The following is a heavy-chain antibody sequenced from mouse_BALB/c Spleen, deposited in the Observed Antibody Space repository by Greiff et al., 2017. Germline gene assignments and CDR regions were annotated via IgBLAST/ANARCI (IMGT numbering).Heavy chain of an antibody. D-gene: IGHD2-12*01. V-gene: IGHV5-6-3*01. J-gene: IGHJ4*01. CDR2: INSNGGST. Sequence: EVQRVESGGGLVQPGGSLKLSCAASGFTFSSYGMSWVRQTPDKRLELVATINSNGGSTYYPDSVKGRFTISRDNAKNTLYLQMSSLKSEDTAMYYCARDGVYDGRAMDCWGQGTSVTVSS. CDR1: GFTFSSYG. CDR3: ARDGVYDGRAMDC.